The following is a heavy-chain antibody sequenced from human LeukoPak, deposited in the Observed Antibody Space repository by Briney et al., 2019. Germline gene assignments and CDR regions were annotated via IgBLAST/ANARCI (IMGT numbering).Heavy chain of an antibody. Sequence: GASLRLSCAASGFTFSSYAMSWVRQAPGKGLEWVSAISGSGGSTYYADSVKGRFTISRDNSKNTLYLQMNRLRAEDTAVYYCAKEPYSSGWYPFDYWGQGTLVTVSS. D-gene: IGHD6-19*01. CDR3: AKEPYSSGWYPFDY. V-gene: IGHV3-23*01. CDR1: GFTFSSYA. J-gene: IGHJ4*02. CDR2: ISGSGGST.